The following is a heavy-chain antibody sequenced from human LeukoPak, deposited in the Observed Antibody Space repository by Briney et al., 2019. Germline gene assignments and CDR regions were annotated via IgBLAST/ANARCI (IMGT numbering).Heavy chain of an antibody. CDR1: GFTVSSNY. Sequence: GGSLRLSCAASGFTVSSNYMSWVRQAPWKGLEWVSVIYSGGSTYYADSVKGRFTISRDNSKNTLYLQMNSLRAEDTAVYYCARGFTMIVAGPDAFDIWGQGTMVTVSS. CDR2: IYSGGST. CDR3: ARGFTMIVAGPDAFDI. V-gene: IGHV3-53*01. J-gene: IGHJ3*02. D-gene: IGHD3-22*01.